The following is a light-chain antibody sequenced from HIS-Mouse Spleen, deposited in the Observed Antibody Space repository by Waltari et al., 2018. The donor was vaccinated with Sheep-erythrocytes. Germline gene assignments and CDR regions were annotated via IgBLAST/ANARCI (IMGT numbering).Light chain of an antibody. CDR1: QRISSY. V-gene: IGKV1-39*01. CDR2: ASS. CDR3: QQSYSTPQFT. J-gene: IGKJ3*01. Sequence: DIQMTQSPSSLSASVGDRVTITCRASQRISSYLNWYQQKPGKAPKRLIHASSSLQSGVPSRFSGSGSGTDFTLTISSLQPEDFATYYCQQSYSTPQFTFGPGTKVDIK.